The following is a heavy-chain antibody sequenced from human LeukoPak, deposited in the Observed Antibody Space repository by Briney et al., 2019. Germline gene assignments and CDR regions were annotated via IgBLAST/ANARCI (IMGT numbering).Heavy chain of an antibody. Sequence: ASVKVSCKASGYTFTGYYMHWVRQAPGQGLEWMGWINPNSGGTNYAQKFQGRVTMTRDTSISTAYMELSRLRSDDTAVYYCARDEGATYNPFFDYWGQGTLVTVSS. D-gene: IGHD1-26*01. CDR2: INPNSGGT. V-gene: IGHV1-2*02. J-gene: IGHJ4*02. CDR1: GYTFTGYY. CDR3: ARDEGATYNPFFDY.